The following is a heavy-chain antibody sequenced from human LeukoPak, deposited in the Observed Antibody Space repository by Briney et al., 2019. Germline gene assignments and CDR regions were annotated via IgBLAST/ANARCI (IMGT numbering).Heavy chain of an antibody. CDR1: GFTFSSYG. J-gene: IGHJ4*02. D-gene: IGHD2-2*02. CDR2: IRYDGSNK. CDR3: AKGGLGIGYCTSTSCYTGFDY. Sequence: GGSLRLSCAASGFTFSSYGMHWVRQAPGKGLEWVTFIRYDGSNKYYADSVKGRFNISRDNSKNTLYLQMNSLRAEDTAVYYCAKGGLGIGYCTSTSCYTGFDYWGQGTLVTVSS. V-gene: IGHV3-30*02.